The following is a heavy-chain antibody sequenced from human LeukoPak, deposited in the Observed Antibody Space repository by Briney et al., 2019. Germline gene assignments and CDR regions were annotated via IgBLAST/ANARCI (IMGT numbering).Heavy chain of an antibody. CDR3: ARGGLWEVVPAAIGY. CDR2: ISAYNGNT. D-gene: IGHD2-2*01. CDR1: GYTFSGYY. J-gene: IGHJ4*02. Sequence: ASVKVSCKASGYTFSGYYMHWVRQAPGQGLEWMGWISAYNGNTNYAQKLQGRVTMTTDTSTSTAYMELRSLRSDDTAVYYCARGGLWEVVPAAIGYWGQGTLVTVSS. V-gene: IGHV1-18*04.